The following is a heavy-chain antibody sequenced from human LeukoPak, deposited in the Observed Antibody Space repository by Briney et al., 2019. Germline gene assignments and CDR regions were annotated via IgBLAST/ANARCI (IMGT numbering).Heavy chain of an antibody. V-gene: IGHV4-61*02. D-gene: IGHD6-13*01. CDR1: GGSISSGTYY. CDR2: IYTSGSGST. CDR3: ARGAAKDAFDI. Sequence: PSETLSLTCTVSGGSISSGTYYWSWIRQPAGKGLEWIGRIYTSGSGSTNYNPSLKSRVTISVDTSKNQFSLKLSSVTAADTAVYYCARGAAKDAFDIWGQGTMVTVSS. J-gene: IGHJ3*02.